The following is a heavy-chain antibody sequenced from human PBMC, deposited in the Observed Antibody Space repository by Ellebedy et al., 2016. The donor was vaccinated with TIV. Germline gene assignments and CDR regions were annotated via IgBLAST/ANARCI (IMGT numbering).Heavy chain of an antibody. CDR1: GGSLSGHY. CDR2: INHSGST. D-gene: IGHD5-18*01. Sequence: MPSETLSLTCGIYGGSLSGHYWSWIRQPPGKGLEWIGEINHSGSTNYNPSLESRVTISVDTSKKQFSLKVNFVTAGDTAVYYCASHRGSTYGPYDYWGQGTLVTVSS. J-gene: IGHJ4*02. V-gene: IGHV4-34*01. CDR3: ASHRGSTYGPYDY.